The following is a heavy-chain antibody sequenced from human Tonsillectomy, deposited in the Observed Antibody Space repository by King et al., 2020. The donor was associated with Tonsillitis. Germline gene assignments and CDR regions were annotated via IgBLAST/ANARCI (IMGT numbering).Heavy chain of an antibody. Sequence: VQLQESGPGLVKPSQTLSLTCTFSGGSISSGGYYWSWIRQHPGKGLECIGYIYYSGSTYYNPALKSRITISEDTSKNQFSLKWSSVTAADTAVYHCARVHQAFHPVIDYWGQGTLVTVSS. CDR1: GGSISSGGYY. CDR3: ARVHQAFHPVIDY. J-gene: IGHJ4*02. CDR2: IYYSGST. V-gene: IGHV4-31*03.